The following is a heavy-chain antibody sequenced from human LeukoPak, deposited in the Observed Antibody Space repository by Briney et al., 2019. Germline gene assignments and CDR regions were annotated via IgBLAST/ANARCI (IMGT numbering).Heavy chain of an antibody. J-gene: IGHJ5*02. CDR3: ARDLGSMVRGVPT. CDR2: IYYSGST. D-gene: IGHD3-10*01. CDR1: GGSFSDYY. V-gene: IGHV4-59*01. Sequence: SETLSLTCAVYGGSFSDYYWTWIRQPPGKGLERIGYIYYSGSTNYNPSLKSRVTISVDTSKNQFSLKLSSVTAADTAVYYCARDLGSMVRGVPTWGQGTLVTVSS.